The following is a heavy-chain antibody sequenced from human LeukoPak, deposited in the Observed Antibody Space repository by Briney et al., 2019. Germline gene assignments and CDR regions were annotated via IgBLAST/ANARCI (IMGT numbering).Heavy chain of an antibody. D-gene: IGHD3-10*01. CDR2: INPNSGGT. J-gene: IGHJ4*02. Sequence: ASVKVSCKASGYTFTGYYMHWVRQAPGQGLEWMGWINPNSGGTNYAQKFQGWVTMTRDTSISTAYMELSSLRSEDTAVYYCARGFYGSGSYGDYWGQGTLVTVSS. CDR1: GYTFTGYY. CDR3: ARGFYGSGSYGDY. V-gene: IGHV1-2*04.